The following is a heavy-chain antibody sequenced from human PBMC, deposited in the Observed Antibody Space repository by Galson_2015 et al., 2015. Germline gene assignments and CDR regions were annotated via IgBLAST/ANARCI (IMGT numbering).Heavy chain of an antibody. J-gene: IGHJ1*01. CDR3: ARGVVAATAAPGY. V-gene: IGHV3-74*01. Sequence: SLRLSCAASGFTLSSYWMVWVRQAPGKGLVWVSRINSDGSSTTYADSVKGRFTISRDNAKNTLYLQMNSLRADDTAVYYCARGVVAATAAPGYWGQGTLVTVSS. CDR2: INSDGSST. CDR1: GFTLSSYW. D-gene: IGHD2-15*01.